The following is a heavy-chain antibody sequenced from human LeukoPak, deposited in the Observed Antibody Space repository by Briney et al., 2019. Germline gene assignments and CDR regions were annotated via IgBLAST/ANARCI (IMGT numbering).Heavy chain of an antibody. V-gene: IGHV4-59*08. CDR2: IYYSGST. J-gene: IGHJ4*02. CDR3: ARGSGLLPNY. CDR1: GGSISSYY. D-gene: IGHD3-22*01. Sequence: PSETLSLTCTVSGGSISSYYWSWLRQPPGKGLEWIGYIYYSGSTNYNPSLKSRVTISVDTSKNQFSLKLSSVTAADTAVYYCARGSGLLPNYWGQGTLVTVSS.